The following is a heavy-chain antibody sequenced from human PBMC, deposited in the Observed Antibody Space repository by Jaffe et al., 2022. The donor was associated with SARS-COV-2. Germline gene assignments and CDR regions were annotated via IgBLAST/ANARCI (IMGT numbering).Heavy chain of an antibody. CDR3: AKDITRVDYYYYGMDV. Sequence: EVQLVESGGGLVQPGRSLRLSCAASGFTFDDYAMHWVRQAPGKGLEWVSGISWNSGSIGYADSVKGRFTISRDNAKNSLYLQMNSLRAEDTALYYCAKDITRVDYYYYGMDVWGQGTTVTVSS. D-gene: IGHD2-15*01. J-gene: IGHJ6*02. CDR1: GFTFDDYA. V-gene: IGHV3-9*01. CDR2: ISWNSGSI.